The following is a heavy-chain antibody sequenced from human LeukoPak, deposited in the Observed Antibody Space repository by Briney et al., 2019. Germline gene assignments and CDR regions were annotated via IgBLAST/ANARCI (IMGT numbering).Heavy chain of an antibody. V-gene: IGHV3-48*01. J-gene: IGHJ6*02. Sequence: PGGSLRLSCAASGFTFSSYSMNWVRQAPGKGLEWVSYISSSSSTIYYADSVKGRFTISRDNAKNSLYLQMNSLRAEDTAVYYSARDLVAMVRGGTGMDVWGQGTTVTVSS. CDR1: GFTFSSYS. D-gene: IGHD3-10*01. CDR2: ISSSSSTI. CDR3: ARDLVAMVRGGTGMDV.